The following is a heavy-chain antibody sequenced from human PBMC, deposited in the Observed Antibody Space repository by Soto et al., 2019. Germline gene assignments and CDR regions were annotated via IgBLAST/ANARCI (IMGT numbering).Heavy chain of an antibody. V-gene: IGHV4-31*03. CDR1: GGSINSNYYY. CDR3: GRNGIPKGYGGITAFEI. CDR2: IFHTGST. D-gene: IGHD5-12*01. J-gene: IGHJ3*02. Sequence: SETLSLTCSVSGGSINSNYYYWSWVRQRPWKSLERLGYIFHTGSTHYNPSFKSRLSISVDTSKDQFSLRLTSMAAADTAPYYCGRNGIPKGYGGITAFEIWGQGXLVTV.